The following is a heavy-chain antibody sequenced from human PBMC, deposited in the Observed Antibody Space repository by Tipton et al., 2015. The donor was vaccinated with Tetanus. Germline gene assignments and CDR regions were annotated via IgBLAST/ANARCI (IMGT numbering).Heavy chain of an antibody. CDR1: GGSISSINW. J-gene: IGHJ2*01. CDR2: VYHNGRT. V-gene: IGHV4-4*02. CDR3: ARGGPESRWYFDL. Sequence: TLSLTCAVSGGSISSINWWSWVRQPPGKGLEWIGEVYHNGRTNYNPSLRSRVTLSVDTSQKQFSLNLRSMTAADTAVYYCARGGPESRWYFDLWGRGTLVTVSS.